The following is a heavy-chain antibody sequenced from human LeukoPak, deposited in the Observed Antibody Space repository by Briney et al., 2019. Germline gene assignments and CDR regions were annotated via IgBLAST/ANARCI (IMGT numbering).Heavy chain of an antibody. CDR2: IWYDGSNK. J-gene: IGHJ4*02. CDR1: GFTFSSYA. D-gene: IGHD4-11*01. V-gene: IGHV3-33*08. CDR3: ARPPVRESYSNYAYFDY. Sequence: PGGSLRLSCAASGFTFSSYAMSWVRQAPGKGLEWVAVIWYDGSNKYYADSVKGRFTISRDNSKNTLYLQMNSLRAEDTAVYYCARPPVRESYSNYAYFDYWGQGTLVTVSS.